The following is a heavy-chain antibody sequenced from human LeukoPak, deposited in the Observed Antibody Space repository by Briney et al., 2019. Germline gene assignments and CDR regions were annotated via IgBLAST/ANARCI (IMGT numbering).Heavy chain of an antibody. D-gene: IGHD5-18*01. Sequence: GGSLRLSCAASGFTFSSYSMNWVRQAPGKGLEWVSSISSSSSYIYYADSVKGRFTISRDNAKNSLYLQMNSLRAEDTAVYYCATPLLRGYGYGYDYWGQGTLVTVSS. CDR2: ISSSSSYI. CDR3: ATPLLRGYGYGYDY. CDR1: GFTFSSYS. J-gene: IGHJ4*02. V-gene: IGHV3-21*01.